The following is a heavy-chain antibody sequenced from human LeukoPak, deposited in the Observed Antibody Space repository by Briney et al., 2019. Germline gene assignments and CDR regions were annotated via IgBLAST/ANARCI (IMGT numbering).Heavy chain of an antibody. CDR3: AKDRGNTTVTTVDY. J-gene: IGHJ4*02. Sequence: GGSLRLSCAASGFNFRDYYMSWIRQTPGKGLEWISDISSSGSIRQYTDSVKGRFTISRDNSKNTQYLQMNSLRAEDTAVYYCAKDRGNTTVTTVDYWGQGTLVTVSS. D-gene: IGHD4-17*01. CDR2: ISSSGSIR. CDR1: GFNFRDYY. V-gene: IGHV3-11*01.